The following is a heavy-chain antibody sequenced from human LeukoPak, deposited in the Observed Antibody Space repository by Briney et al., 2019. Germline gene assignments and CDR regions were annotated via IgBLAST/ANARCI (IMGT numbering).Heavy chain of an antibody. Sequence: PSETLSLSCIVSGVSISVYYWSWIRQPPGKGLEWLGYIYYTGSTEYSPPLKSRVTISVDTSKNQFSLKLSSVTAADTAVYYCARLRRKTTVSSLFDYWGQGTLVTVSS. CDR1: GVSISVYY. CDR2: IYYTGST. D-gene: IGHD4-17*01. V-gene: IGHV4-59*01. CDR3: ARLRRKTTVSSLFDY. J-gene: IGHJ4*02.